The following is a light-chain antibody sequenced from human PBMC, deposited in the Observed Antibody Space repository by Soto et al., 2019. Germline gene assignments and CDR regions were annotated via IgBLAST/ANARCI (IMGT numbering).Light chain of an antibody. J-gene: IGLJ1*01. CDR2: EVS. CDR1: SSDVGGYNY. Sequence: QSVLTQPPSASGSPGQSVTISCTGTSSDVGGYNYVSWYQQHPGKATKLMIYEVSKRPSGVPDRFSGSKSGNTAALTVSGLQAEDEADYYRSSYVGTNSYVFGTGTKVTVL. CDR3: SSYVGTNSYV. V-gene: IGLV2-8*01.